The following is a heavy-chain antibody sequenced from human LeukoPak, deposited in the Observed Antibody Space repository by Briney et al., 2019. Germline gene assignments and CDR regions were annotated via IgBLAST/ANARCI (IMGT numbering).Heavy chain of an antibody. Sequence: GASVKVSCKVSGYTLTELSMHWVRQAPGKGLEWMGGFDPEDGETIYAQKFQGRVTMTEDTSTDTAYMELSSLRSEDTAVYYCATEVGASKEYVASDYWGQGTLVTASS. V-gene: IGHV1-24*01. J-gene: IGHJ4*02. CDR1: GYTLTELS. CDR3: ATEVGASKEYVASDY. CDR2: FDPEDGET. D-gene: IGHD1-26*01.